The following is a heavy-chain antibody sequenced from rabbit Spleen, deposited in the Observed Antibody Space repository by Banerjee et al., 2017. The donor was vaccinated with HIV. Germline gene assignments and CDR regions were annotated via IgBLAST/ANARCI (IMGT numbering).Heavy chain of an antibody. CDR1: GIDFTKYY. Sequence: QEQLVESGGGLVKPEGSLTLSCKASGIDFTKYYITWVRQAPGKGLEWIACIEGGSSGFTYFASWAKGRFTISKTSSTTVTLQMTSLTAADTATYFCARDLDDVIGWNFGWWGQGTLVTVS. J-gene: IGHJ4*01. CDR3: ARDLDDVIGWNFGW. CDR2: IEGGSSGFT. V-gene: IGHV1S45*01. D-gene: IGHD4-1*01.